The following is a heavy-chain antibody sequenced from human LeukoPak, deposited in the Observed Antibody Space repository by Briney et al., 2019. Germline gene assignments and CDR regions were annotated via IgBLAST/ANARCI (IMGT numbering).Heavy chain of an antibody. D-gene: IGHD2-2*01. CDR3: AASLPNIVVVPAAKGPFGS. CDR2: IDGGGGST. J-gene: IGHJ5*02. Sequence: GGSLRLSCTASGFAFSSYAMSWVRQAPGVGLEWVSAIDGGGGSTWHADSVKGRFTISRDNSKNTLYMQMNSLRAEDTAVYYCAASLPNIVVVPAAKGPFGSWGQGTLVTVSS. CDR1: GFAFSSYA. V-gene: IGHV3-23*01.